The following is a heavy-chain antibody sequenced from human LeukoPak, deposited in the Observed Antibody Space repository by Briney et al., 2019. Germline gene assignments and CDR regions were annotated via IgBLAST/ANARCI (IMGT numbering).Heavy chain of an antibody. Sequence: GRSLRLSCAASGFTFSSYGMHWVRQAPGKGLEWVAVISYDGSNKYYADSVKGRFTISRDNSKNTLYLQMNSLRAEDTAVYYCAGYCTNGVCQTTFDYWGQGTLVTVSS. CDR3: AGYCTNGVCQTTFDY. D-gene: IGHD2-8*01. V-gene: IGHV3-30*03. CDR1: GFTFSSYG. CDR2: ISYDGSNK. J-gene: IGHJ4*02.